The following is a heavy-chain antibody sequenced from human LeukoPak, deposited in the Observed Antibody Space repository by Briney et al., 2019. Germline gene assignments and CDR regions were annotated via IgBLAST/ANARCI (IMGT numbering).Heavy chain of an antibody. CDR2: IYYSGST. V-gene: IGHV4-39*01. CDR1: GGSISSSSYY. D-gene: IGHD6-19*01. CDR3: AEERYPQIAVAGIDPGNWFDP. Sequence: SETLSLTCTVSGGSISSSSYYWGWIRQPPGKGMEWIGSIYYSGSTYYNPSLKSRVTISVDTSKNQFSLKLSSVTAADTAVYYRAEERYPQIAVAGIDPGNWFDPWGQGTLVTVSS. J-gene: IGHJ5*02.